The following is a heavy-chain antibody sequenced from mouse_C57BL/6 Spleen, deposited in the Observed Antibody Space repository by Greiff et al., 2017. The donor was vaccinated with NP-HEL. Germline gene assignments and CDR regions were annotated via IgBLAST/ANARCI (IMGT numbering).Heavy chain of an antibody. CDR2: INPNNGGT. D-gene: IGHD1-1*01. CDR1: GYTFTDYY. V-gene: IGHV1-26*01. CDR3: ARAGVYYGPRAYAMDY. J-gene: IGHJ4*01. Sequence: EVQLQQSGPELVKPGASVKISCKASGYTFTDYYMNWVKQSHGKSLEWIGDINPNNGGTSYNQKFKGKATLTVDKSSSTAYMELRSLTSEDSAVYYCARAGVYYGPRAYAMDYWGQGTSVTVSS.